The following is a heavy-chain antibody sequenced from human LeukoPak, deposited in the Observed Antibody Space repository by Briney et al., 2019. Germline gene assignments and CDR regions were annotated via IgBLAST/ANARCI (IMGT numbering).Heavy chain of an antibody. J-gene: IGHJ4*02. CDR2: INSDGSST. CDR1: GFTFSSYW. D-gene: IGHD1-26*01. CDR3: ARGYSGTYRFGY. V-gene: IGHV3-74*01. Sequence: GGSLRLSCAASGFTFSSYWMYWVRQAPGKGLVWVSRINSDGSSTSYADSVKGRFTISRDNAKNTLYLQMSSLRAEDTAVYYCARGYSGTYRFGYWGQGTLVTVSS.